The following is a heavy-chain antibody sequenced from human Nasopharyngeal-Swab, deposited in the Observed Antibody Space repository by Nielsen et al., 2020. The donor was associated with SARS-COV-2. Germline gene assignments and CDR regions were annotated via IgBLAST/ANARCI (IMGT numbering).Heavy chain of an antibody. Sequence: GESLKISCAASGFTFSSYGMHWVRQAPGKGLEWVVVISYDGSNKYYADSVKGRFTISRDNSKNTLYLQMNSLRAEDTAVYYCAKARYSGSYPPPFFDYWGQGTLVTVSS. CDR1: GFTFSSYG. J-gene: IGHJ4*02. V-gene: IGHV3-30*18. CDR2: ISYDGSNK. CDR3: AKARYSGSYPPPFFDY. D-gene: IGHD1-26*01.